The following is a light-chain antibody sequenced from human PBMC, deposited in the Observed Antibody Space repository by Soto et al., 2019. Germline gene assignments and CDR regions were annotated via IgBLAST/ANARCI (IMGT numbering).Light chain of an antibody. CDR1: SSDVGSYNL. J-gene: IGLJ1*01. CDR3: CSYAGTNTFV. Sequence: QSALTQPASVSGSPGQSITISCTGTSSDVGSYNLFSWYQQHPGKAPKLMIYEGNKRPSGVSNRFSGSKSANTASLTISGLQTEDEADYYCCSYAGTNTFVFGTGTKLTVL. CDR2: EGN. V-gene: IGLV2-23*01.